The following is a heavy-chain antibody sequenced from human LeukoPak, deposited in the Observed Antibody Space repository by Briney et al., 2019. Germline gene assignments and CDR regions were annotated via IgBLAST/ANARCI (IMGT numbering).Heavy chain of an antibody. CDR1: GFTFSSYA. V-gene: IGHV3-30-3*01. J-gene: IGHJ4*02. CDR2: ISYDGSNK. D-gene: IGHD3-10*01. CDR3: ARGFGESSREQFDY. Sequence: PGGSLRLPCAASGFTFSSYAMHWVRQAPGKGLEWVAVISYDGSNKHYADSVKGRFTISRDNSKNTLYLQMNSLRAEDTAVYYCARGFGESSREQFDYWGQGTLVTVSS.